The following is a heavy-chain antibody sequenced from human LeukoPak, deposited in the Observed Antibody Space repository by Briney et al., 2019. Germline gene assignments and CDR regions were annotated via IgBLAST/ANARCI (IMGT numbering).Heavy chain of an antibody. Sequence: PGASVKVSCKASGYTFNSYGISWVRQAPGQGLEWMGWISAYNGNTNYAQKLQGRVTMTTDTSTSTAYMELRSLRSDDTAVYYCTRDPIGGSGWVGDAFDIWGQGTMVTVSS. J-gene: IGHJ3*02. CDR2: ISAYNGNT. D-gene: IGHD6-19*01. V-gene: IGHV1-18*01. CDR1: GYTFNSYG. CDR3: TRDPIGGSGWVGDAFDI.